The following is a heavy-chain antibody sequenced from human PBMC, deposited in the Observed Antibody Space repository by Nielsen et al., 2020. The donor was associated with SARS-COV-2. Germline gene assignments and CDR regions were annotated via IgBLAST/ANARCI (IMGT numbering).Heavy chain of an antibody. CDR2: ISSSSSTI. D-gene: IGHD3-3*01. CDR3: ASFADYDFWSGYLEQAILDY. Sequence: GESLKISCAASGFTFSSYSMNWVRQAPGKGLEWVSYISSSSSTIYYADSVKGRFTISRDNAKNSLYLQMNSLRDEDTAVYYCASFADYDFWSGYLEQAILDYWGQGTLVTVSS. CDR1: GFTFSSYS. V-gene: IGHV3-48*02. J-gene: IGHJ4*02.